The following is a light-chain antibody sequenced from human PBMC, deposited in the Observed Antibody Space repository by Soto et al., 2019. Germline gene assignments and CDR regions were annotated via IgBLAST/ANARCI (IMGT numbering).Light chain of an antibody. CDR1: TSNIGNNY. Sequence: QSVLTQPPSVSAAPRQKVTISCSGSTSNIGNNYVSWYQQLPGTAPKLLIYDNSERPSGIPDRFSGSKSGTSATLGITGLQTGDEADYYCATWDSSPGAGAVFGGDTQLTVL. V-gene: IGLV1-51*01. CDR2: DNS. CDR3: ATWDSSPGAGAV. J-gene: IGLJ7*01.